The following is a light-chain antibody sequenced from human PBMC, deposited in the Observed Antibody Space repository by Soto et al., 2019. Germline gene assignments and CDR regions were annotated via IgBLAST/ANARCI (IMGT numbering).Light chain of an antibody. V-gene: IGKV3-20*01. CDR3: QQYGSSPPYS. J-gene: IGKJ2*03. CDR1: QSFSSRY. Sequence: EIVLTQSPGTLSLSPGERATLSCRASQSFSSRYLAWYQQKPGQAPRFLIYGASSRATGIPDRFSGSGSGTAFTLTISRVESDDFAVYYCQQYGSSPPYSFGQGTKLEIK. CDR2: GAS.